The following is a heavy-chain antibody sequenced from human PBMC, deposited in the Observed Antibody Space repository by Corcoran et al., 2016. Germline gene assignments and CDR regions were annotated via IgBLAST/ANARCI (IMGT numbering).Heavy chain of an antibody. Sequence: QVQLVQSGAEEKKAGASVKVSCKASGYTCTSYYMHWVRQAPGQGLEWMGIINPSGGSSSYAQKFQGRVTMTRDTSTSTVYMELSSRRSEDTAVYYCARVGDYRKYYYYGMDVWGHGTTVTVSS. CDR3: ARVGDYRKYYYYGMDV. CDR1: GYTCTSYY. V-gene: IGHV1-46*01. CDR2: INPSGGSS. J-gene: IGHJ6*02. D-gene: IGHD4-4*01.